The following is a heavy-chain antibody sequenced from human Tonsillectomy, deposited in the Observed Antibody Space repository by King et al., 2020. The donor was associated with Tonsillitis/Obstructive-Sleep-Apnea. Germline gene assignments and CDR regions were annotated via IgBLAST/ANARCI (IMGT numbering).Heavy chain of an antibody. CDR3: ARDGGGSGSSENDY. V-gene: IGHV3-20*01. D-gene: IGHD1-26*01. Sequence: VQLVESGGGVVRPGGSLRLSCAASGFTFDDYAMSWVRQAPGKGLEWVSGINWNGGSTGYADSVKGRFTISRDNAKDSLYLQMNSLRAEDTALYHCARDGGGSGSSENDYWGQGTLVTVSS. CDR1: GFTFDDYA. CDR2: INWNGGST. J-gene: IGHJ4*02.